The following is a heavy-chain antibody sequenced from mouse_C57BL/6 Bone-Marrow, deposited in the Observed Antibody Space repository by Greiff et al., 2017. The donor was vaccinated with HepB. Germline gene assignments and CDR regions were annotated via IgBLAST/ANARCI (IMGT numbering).Heavy chain of an antibody. CDR2: ISNGGGST. V-gene: IGHV5-12*01. Sequence: EVKVVESGGGLVQPGGSLKLSCAASGFTFSDYYMYWVRQTPEKRLEWVAYISNGGGSTYYPDTVKGRFTISRDNAKNTLYLQMSRLKSEDTAMYYCARHDSSGYYYAMDYWGQGTSVTVSS. J-gene: IGHJ4*01. CDR3: ARHDSSGYYYAMDY. D-gene: IGHD3-2*02. CDR1: GFTFSDYY.